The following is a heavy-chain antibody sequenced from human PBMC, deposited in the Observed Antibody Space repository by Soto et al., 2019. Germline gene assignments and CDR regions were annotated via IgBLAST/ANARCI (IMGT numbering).Heavy chain of an antibody. J-gene: IGHJ2*01. CDR3: ARVPGYSIGDL. CDR2: INAGNGNT. Sequence: GASVKVSCKASGYTFTSYVISWVRQAPGQRLEWMGWINAGNGNTKYSQKFQGRVTITRDTSASTAYMELSSLRSEDTAVYYCARVPGYSIGDLWGRGTLVTVSS. V-gene: IGHV1-3*01. D-gene: IGHD2-21*01. CDR1: GYTFTSYV.